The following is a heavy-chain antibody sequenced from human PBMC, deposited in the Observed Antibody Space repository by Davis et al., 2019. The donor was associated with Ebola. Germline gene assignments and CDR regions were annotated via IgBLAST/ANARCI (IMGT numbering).Heavy chain of an antibody. CDR3: ARSTPFDWLLFGPLDV. CDR2: ISSSSSYI. Sequence: PGGSLRLSCAASGFTFSSYSMNWVRQAPGKGLEWVSSISSSSSYIYYADSVKGRFTISRDNAKNSLYLQMNSLRAEDTAVYYCARSTPFDWLLFGPLDVWGQGTTVTVSS. CDR1: GFTFSSYS. V-gene: IGHV3-21*01. J-gene: IGHJ6*02. D-gene: IGHD3-9*01.